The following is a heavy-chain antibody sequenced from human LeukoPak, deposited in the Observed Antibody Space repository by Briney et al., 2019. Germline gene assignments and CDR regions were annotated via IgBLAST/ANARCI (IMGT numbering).Heavy chain of an antibody. CDR2: INSDGTGT. Sequence: GGSLRLSCAASGFSFSNYWMHWVRQAPGKGLVWVSRINSDGTGTTYADSVKGRFTISRDNAKNTLYLQMNSLRAEDTAVYYCARERWREGSVDYWGQGTLVTVSS. J-gene: IGHJ4*02. D-gene: IGHD3-3*01. CDR1: GFSFSNYW. CDR3: ARERWREGSVDY. V-gene: IGHV3-74*01.